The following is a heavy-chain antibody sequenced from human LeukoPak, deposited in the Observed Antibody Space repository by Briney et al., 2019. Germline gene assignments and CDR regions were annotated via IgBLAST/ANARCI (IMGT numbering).Heavy chain of an antibody. CDR1: GGTFTSYA. Sequence: SVKVSCKASGGTFTSYAIGWGRQAPGQGLEWMGGIIPIFGAGNYAQKFQGRVTITADESTRTAYIGLSSLRSEDTAVYYCARETMRYCSSTSCYKGEFDYWGQGTLVTVSS. CDR3: ARETMRYCSSTSCYKGEFDY. CDR2: IIPIFGAG. J-gene: IGHJ4*02. D-gene: IGHD2-2*02. V-gene: IGHV1-69*13.